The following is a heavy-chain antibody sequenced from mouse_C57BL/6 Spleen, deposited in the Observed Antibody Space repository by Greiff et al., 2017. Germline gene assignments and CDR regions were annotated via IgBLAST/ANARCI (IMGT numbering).Heavy chain of an antibody. CDR3: AREGTGTRYFDV. V-gene: IGHV5-16*01. CDR2: INYDGSST. D-gene: IGHD4-1*01. CDR1: GFTFSDYY. J-gene: IGHJ1*03. Sequence: VKVVESEGGLVQPGSSMKLSCTASGFTFSDYYMAWVRQVPEKGLEWVANINYDGSSTYYLDSLKSRFIISRDNAKNILYLQMSSLKSEDTATYYCAREGTGTRYFDVWGTGTTVTVSS.